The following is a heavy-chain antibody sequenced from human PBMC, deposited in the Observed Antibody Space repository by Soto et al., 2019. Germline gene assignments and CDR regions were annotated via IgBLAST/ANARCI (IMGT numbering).Heavy chain of an antibody. CDR3: ARAPRYYDSSGRYWYCDL. D-gene: IGHD3-22*01. CDR2: IGTAGDT. J-gene: IGHJ2*01. V-gene: IGHV3-13*01. CDR1: GFTFSSYD. Sequence: GGSLRLSCAASGFTFSSYDMHWVRQATGKGLEWVSAIGTAGDTYYPGSVKGRFTISRENAKNSLYLQMNSLRAGDTAVYYCARAPRYYDSSGRYWYCDLGGRGTLVTVYS.